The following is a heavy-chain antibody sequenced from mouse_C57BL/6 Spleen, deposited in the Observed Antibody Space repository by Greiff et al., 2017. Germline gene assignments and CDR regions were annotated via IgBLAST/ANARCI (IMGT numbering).Heavy chain of an antibody. Sequence: EVKLVESGGGLVKPGGSLKLSCAASGFTFSDYGMHWVRQAPEKGLEWVAYISSGSSTIYYADTVKGRFTISRDNAKNTLFLQMTSLMSEDTAMYYCARRYGSSYWYFDVWGTGTTVTVSS. D-gene: IGHD1-1*01. CDR1: GFTFSDYG. V-gene: IGHV5-17*01. CDR3: ARRYGSSYWYFDV. CDR2: ISSGSSTI. J-gene: IGHJ1*03.